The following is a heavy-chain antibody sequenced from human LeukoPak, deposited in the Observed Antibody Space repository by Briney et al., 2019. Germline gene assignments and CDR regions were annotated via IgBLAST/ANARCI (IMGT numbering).Heavy chain of an antibody. J-gene: IGHJ4*02. D-gene: IGHD5-24*01. CDR2: ISGSGGST. CDR3: AKDKMATFHFDY. Sequence: GGSLRLSCAVSGFTFSSYAMSWVRQAPGKGLEWVSAISGSGGSTYYADSVKGRFTISRDNSKNTLYLQMNSLRAEDTAVYYCAKDKMATFHFDYWGQGTLVTVSS. CDR1: GFTFSSYA. V-gene: IGHV3-23*01.